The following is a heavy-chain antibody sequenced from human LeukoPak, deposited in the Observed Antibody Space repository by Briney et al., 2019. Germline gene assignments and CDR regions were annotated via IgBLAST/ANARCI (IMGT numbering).Heavy chain of an antibody. CDR2: IDHSGST. Sequence: SETLSLTCAVYGASFSDYYWSWIRQPPGKGLEWIGEIDHSGSTKCNPSLKGRVTISLDTSKNQFSLDLTSVTAADTAVYYCATGLQLGSYNWFDPWGQGTLVTVSS. V-gene: IGHV4-34*01. CDR3: ATGLQLGSYNWFDP. D-gene: IGHD1-1*01. CDR1: GASFSDYY. J-gene: IGHJ5*02.